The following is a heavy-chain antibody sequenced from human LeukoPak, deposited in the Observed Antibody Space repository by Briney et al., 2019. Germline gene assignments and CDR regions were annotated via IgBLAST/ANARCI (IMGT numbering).Heavy chain of an antibody. CDR3: ARGAVVTPIALTEYFQH. J-gene: IGHJ1*01. V-gene: IGHV3-9*01. CDR1: GFTFDDYA. Sequence: GGSLRLSCAASGFTFDDYAMHWVQQAPGKGLEWVSGISWNSGSIGYADSVKGRFTISRDNAKNSLYLQMNSLRAEDTAVYYCARGAVVTPIALTEYFQHWGQGTLVTVSS. CDR2: ISWNSGSI. D-gene: IGHD4-23*01.